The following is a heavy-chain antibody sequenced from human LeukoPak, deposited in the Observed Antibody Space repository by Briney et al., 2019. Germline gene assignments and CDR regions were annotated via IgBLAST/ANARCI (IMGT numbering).Heavy chain of an antibody. V-gene: IGHV3-66*01. J-gene: IGHJ4*02. CDR1: GFTVSSNY. Sequence: GWSLRLSCAASGFTVSSNYMSWVRQAPGKGLEWVSVIYSGGSTYYADSVKGRFTISRDNSKNTLYLQMNSLRAEDTAIYYCANPNLDCSAGSCYSLWFDYWGQGTLVTVSS. CDR3: ANPNLDCSAGSCYSLWFDY. CDR2: IYSGGST. D-gene: IGHD2-15*01.